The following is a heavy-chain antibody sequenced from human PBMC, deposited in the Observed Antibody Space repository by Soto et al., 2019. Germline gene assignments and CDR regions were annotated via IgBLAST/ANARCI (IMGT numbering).Heavy chain of an antibody. V-gene: IGHV3-11*06. CDR1: GFTFSDYF. CDR2: INNDATYR. CDR3: GKGDTIFGVVDD. J-gene: IGHJ4*02. Sequence: TGGSLRLSCAGSGFTFSDYFITWIRQAPGKGLEWISYINNDATYRKYADSVKGRFTVSRDNAKNSVFLQMNSLRPEDTALYYCGKGDTIFGVVDDWGPGTLVTVYS. D-gene: IGHD3-3*01.